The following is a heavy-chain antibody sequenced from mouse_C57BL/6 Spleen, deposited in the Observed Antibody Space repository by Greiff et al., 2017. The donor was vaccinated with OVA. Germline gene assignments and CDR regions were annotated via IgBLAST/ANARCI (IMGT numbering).Heavy chain of an antibody. Sequence: VQLQQSGGGLVKPGGSLKLSCAASGFTFSDYGMHWVRQAPEKGLEWVAYISSGSSTIYYADTVKGRFTISRDNAKNTLFLQMTSLRSEDTAMYYCARSITTVVATRYFDVWGTGTTVTVSS. J-gene: IGHJ1*03. V-gene: IGHV5-17*01. D-gene: IGHD1-1*01. CDR3: ARSITTVVATRYFDV. CDR2: ISSGSSTI. CDR1: GFTFSDYG.